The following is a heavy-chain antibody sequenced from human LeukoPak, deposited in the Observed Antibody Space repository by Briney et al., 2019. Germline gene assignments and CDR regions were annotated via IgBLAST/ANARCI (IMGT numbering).Heavy chain of an antibody. CDR1: GGSFSGYY. V-gene: IGHV4-34*01. CDR3: GVIAAAGGFDY. Sequence: SETLSLTCAVYGGSFSGYYWSWIRQPPGKGLEWIGEMNHSGSTNYNPSLKSRVTISVDTSKNQFSLKLSSMTAADTSVYYCGVIAAAGGFDYWGQGTLVTVSS. CDR2: MNHSGST. J-gene: IGHJ4*02. D-gene: IGHD6-13*01.